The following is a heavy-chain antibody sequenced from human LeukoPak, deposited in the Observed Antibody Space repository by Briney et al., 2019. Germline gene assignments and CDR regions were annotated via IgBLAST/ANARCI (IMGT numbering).Heavy chain of an antibody. V-gene: IGHV3-23*01. D-gene: IGHD6-13*01. Sequence: GGSLRLSCAASGFTFSSYAMSWVRQAPGKGLEWVSAISGSGGSAYFADSVKGRFTISRDNSKNTLYLQMNSLRAEDTAVYYCAKDLAGYSSITTFDYWGQGTLVTVSS. J-gene: IGHJ4*02. CDR3: AKDLAGYSSITTFDY. CDR1: GFTFSSYA. CDR2: ISGSGGSA.